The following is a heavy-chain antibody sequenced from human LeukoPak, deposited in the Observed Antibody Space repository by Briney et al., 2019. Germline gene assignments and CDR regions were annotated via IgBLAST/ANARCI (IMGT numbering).Heavy chain of an antibody. V-gene: IGHV4-59*08. CDR1: GGSISRYY. CDR2: IYYSGST. CDR3: ARHVRDSRGAFDI. J-gene: IGHJ3*02. Sequence: SETLSLTRTVSGGSISRYYWSWIRQPPGKGLDWIGYIYYSGSTNYNPSLKSRVTISVDTSKNQFSLKLSSVPAADTAVYYCARHVRDSRGAFDIWGQGTMVTVSS. D-gene: IGHD3-10*02.